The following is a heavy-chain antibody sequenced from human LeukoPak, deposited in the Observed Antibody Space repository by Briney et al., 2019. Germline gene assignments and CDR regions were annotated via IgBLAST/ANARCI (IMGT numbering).Heavy chain of an antibody. CDR2: ISAYNGNT. Sequence: ASVKVSCKASGYTFTSYGISWVRQAPGQGLEWMGWISAYNGNTNYAQKLQGRVTMTTDTSTSTAYMELRSLRSDDTAVYYCARGWDILTGYYIAYYYGMDVWGQGTTVTVSS. CDR1: GYTFTSYG. V-gene: IGHV1-18*01. CDR3: ARGWDILTGYYIAYYYGMDV. D-gene: IGHD3-9*01. J-gene: IGHJ6*02.